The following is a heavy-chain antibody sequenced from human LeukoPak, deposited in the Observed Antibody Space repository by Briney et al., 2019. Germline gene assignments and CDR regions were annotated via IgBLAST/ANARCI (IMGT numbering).Heavy chain of an antibody. Sequence: PSETLSLTCTVAGGSVISSSYYWGWIRQPPGKGLEWIGSISYSGTNYNNPSLKSRVSISIDTSKNQFSVKLTSVTAADTAMYYCASLGTLRSWGQGTPVTVSS. V-gene: IGHV4-39*01. CDR1: GGSVISSSYY. CDR2: ISYSGTN. J-gene: IGHJ5*02. CDR3: ASLGTLRS. D-gene: IGHD7-27*01.